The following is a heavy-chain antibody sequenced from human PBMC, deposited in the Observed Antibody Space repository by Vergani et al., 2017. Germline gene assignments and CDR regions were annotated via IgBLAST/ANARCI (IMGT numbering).Heavy chain of an antibody. Sequence: QVQLQQWGAGLLKPSETLSLTCAVYGGSFSGYYLRWIRQPPGKGLEWIGEINHSGSTNYNPSLKSRVTISVDTSKNQFSLKLSSVTAADTAVYYCARDSRDYPDAFDIWGQGTMVTVSS. D-gene: IGHD4-11*01. CDR2: INHSGST. J-gene: IGHJ3*02. CDR3: ARDSRDYPDAFDI. CDR1: GGSFSGYY. V-gene: IGHV4-34*01.